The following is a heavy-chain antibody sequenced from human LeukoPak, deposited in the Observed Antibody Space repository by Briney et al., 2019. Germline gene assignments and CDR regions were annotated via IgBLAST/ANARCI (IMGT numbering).Heavy chain of an antibody. J-gene: IGHJ4*02. Sequence: GGSLRLSCTASGFKFDDYGMAWVRQAPGKGLEWVSDINWNGDSRGYAHSVRGRFTISRDNSKNTLYLQMNSLRAEDTAVYYCAKRIQSAMATGYWGQGTLVTVSS. D-gene: IGHD5-18*01. CDR1: GFKFDDYG. CDR3: AKRIQSAMATGY. V-gene: IGHV3-20*04. CDR2: INWNGDSR.